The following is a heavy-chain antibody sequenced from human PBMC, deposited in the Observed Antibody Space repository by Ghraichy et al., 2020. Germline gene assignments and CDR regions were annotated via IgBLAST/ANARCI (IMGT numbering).Heavy chain of an antibody. CDR1: GFTFDDYA. D-gene: IGHD3-10*01. Sequence: GGSLRLSCAASGFTFDDYAMHWVRQAPGKGLEWVSLISGDGGSTYYADSVKGRFTISRDNSKNSLYLQMNSLRTEDTALYYCAKDRNYGSGPGAFDIWGQGTMVTVSS. V-gene: IGHV3-43*02. J-gene: IGHJ3*02. CDR2: ISGDGGST. CDR3: AKDRNYGSGPGAFDI.